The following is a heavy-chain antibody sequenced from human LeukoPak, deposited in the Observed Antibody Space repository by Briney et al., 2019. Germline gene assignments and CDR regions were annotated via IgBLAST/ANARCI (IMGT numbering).Heavy chain of an antibody. CDR1: GFTFSSYG. CDR2: ISYDGSNK. J-gene: IGHJ4*02. D-gene: IGHD4-17*01. CDR3: AKDQGSYGDYDY. Sequence: GRSLRLSCAASGFTFSSYGMHWVRQAPGKGLEWVAVISYDGSNKYYADSVKGRFTISRDNSKNTLYLQMNSLRAEDTAVYHCAKDQGSYGDYDYWGQGVLVTVSP. V-gene: IGHV3-30*18.